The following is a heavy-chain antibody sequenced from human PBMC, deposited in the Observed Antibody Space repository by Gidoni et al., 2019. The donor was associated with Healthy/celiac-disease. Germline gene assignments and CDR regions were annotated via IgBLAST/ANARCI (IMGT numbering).Heavy chain of an antibody. J-gene: IGHJ4*02. CDR2: INHSGST. V-gene: IGHV4-34*01. Sequence: QVQLQHWGAGLSKPSDTLSLTCAVYGGSFSGYYWSWIRQPPGKGLEWIGEINHSGSTNYNPSLKSRVTISVDTSKNQFSLKLSSVTAADTAVYYCARGRSFDYWGQGTLVTVSS. CDR1: GGSFSGYY. CDR3: ARGRSFDY.